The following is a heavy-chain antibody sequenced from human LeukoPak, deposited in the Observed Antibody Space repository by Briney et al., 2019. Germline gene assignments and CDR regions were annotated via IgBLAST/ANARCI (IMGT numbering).Heavy chain of an antibody. CDR2: INHSGST. Sequence: SETLSLTCAVYGGSFSGYYWSWIRQPPGKGLEWIGEINHSGSTNYNPSLKSRVTISVDTSKNQFSLKLSSVTAADTAVYYCARGPRGYCSSTSCYPLDYWGQGTLVTVPS. V-gene: IGHV4-34*01. CDR3: ARGPRGYCSSTSCYPLDY. J-gene: IGHJ4*02. D-gene: IGHD2-2*01. CDR1: GGSFSGYY.